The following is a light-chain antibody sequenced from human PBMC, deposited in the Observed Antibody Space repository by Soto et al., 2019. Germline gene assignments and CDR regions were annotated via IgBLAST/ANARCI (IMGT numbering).Light chain of an antibody. CDR3: QQYESYSLT. CDR1: HTIRDC. V-gene: IGKV1-5*01. J-gene: IGKJ4*01. CDR2: DAS. Sequence: DIQMTQSPSTLSSSVGDSLTITCRASHTIRDCLAWYQQKPGKAPHLLIYDASNLESGVPSRFSGSGSGTEFTLTISTLRPDDFATYYCQQYESYSLTFGGGTRVEIK.